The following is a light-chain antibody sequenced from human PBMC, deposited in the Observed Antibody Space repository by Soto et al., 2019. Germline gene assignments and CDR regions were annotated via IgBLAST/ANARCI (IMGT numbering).Light chain of an antibody. J-gene: IGLJ2*01. Sequence: QSVLTQPPSVSGAPGQSVTISCTGSNSNIGASYDVHWYQQLLRTAPKLLIFGNNNRPSGVPDRFSASKSGTSASLAITGLQAEDEAYYYCQSYDNNLSAWVFGGGTKLTVL. CDR3: QSYDNNLSAWV. V-gene: IGLV1-40*01. CDR1: NSNIGASYD. CDR2: GNN.